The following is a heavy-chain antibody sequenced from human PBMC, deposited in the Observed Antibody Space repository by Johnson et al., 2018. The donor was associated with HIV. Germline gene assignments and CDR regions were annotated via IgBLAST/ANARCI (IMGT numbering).Heavy chain of an antibody. V-gene: IGHV3-30*18. D-gene: IGHD4-23*01. CDR1: GFTFSTYG. Sequence: QVQLVESGGGVVQPGRSLRLSCAASGFTFSTYGMHWVRQAPGKGLAWVAVISYAGSNKYYADSVKGPFTISRDNSKNTLYLQMNSLRAEDTAVYFCAKGPVDYGGNYDGFGIWGQGTMVTVSS. CDR3: AKGPVDYGGNYDGFGI. J-gene: IGHJ3*02. CDR2: ISYAGSNK.